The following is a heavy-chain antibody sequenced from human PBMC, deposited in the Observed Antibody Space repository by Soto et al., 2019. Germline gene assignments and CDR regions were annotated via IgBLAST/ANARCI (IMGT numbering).Heavy chain of an antibody. V-gene: IGHV4-31*03. J-gene: IGHJ6*02. Sequence: SETLSLTCTVSGGSIGSGGYYWSWIRLHPGKGLEWIGYIYYSGSTYYNPSLKSRVTISVDTSKNQFSLKLSSVTAADTAVYYCARDYLVGYYGSGSYENSSSYGIDARGQRTTLPISS. CDR1: GGSIGSGGYY. CDR3: ARDYLVGYYGSGSYENSSSYGIDA. D-gene: IGHD3-10*01. CDR2: IYYSGST.